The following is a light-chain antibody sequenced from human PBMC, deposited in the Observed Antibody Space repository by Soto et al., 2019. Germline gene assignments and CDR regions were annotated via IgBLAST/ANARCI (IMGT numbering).Light chain of an antibody. J-gene: IGLJ3*02. V-gene: IGLV2-11*01. CDR2: DVS. Sequence: QSALTQPRSVSGSPGQSVTISCTGTSSDVGDYNYVSWYQQYPGKAPKIVIYDVSKRPSGVPDRFSGSKSGNTASLTISGLKAEDEADYYCCSFAGSYTFWVFGGGPKLTVL. CDR1: SSDVGDYNY. CDR3: CSFAGSYTFWV.